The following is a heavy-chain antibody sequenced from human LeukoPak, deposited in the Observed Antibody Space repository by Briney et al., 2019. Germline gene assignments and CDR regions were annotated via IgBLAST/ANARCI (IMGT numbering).Heavy chain of an antibody. V-gene: IGHV4-31*02. CDR1: GGSISSGGYS. CDR3: ARNWGITSIDY. CDR2: IYYSGST. Sequence: SETLSLTWTVSGGSISSGGYSWKWIRQHPGKGLEWIGFIYYSGSTYYNPSLKSRVTISVDTSKNQFSLKLSSVTAADTAVYYCARNWGITSIDYWGQGTLVTVSS. J-gene: IGHJ4*02. D-gene: IGHD3-10*01.